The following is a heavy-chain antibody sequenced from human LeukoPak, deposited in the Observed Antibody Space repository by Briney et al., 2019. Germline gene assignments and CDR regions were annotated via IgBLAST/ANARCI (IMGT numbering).Heavy chain of an antibody. Sequence: SETLSLTCTVSDGSISSFYWTWIRQSPGKGLEWIGYIFYGGNTNYNPSLKSRVTISIDTSKSQFSLKLTSVTAADTAVYYCASGTIFGVIAPSSFHGWGRGVMVTVSS. D-gene: IGHD3-3*01. CDR3: ASGTIFGVIAPSSFHG. CDR1: DGSISSFY. V-gene: IGHV4-59*12. CDR2: IFYGGNT. J-gene: IGHJ4*02.